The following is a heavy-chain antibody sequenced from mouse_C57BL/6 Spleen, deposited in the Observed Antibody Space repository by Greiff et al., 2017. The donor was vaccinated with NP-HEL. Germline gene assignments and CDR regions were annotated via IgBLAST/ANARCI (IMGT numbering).Heavy chain of an antibody. Sequence: VQLQQSGAELVKPGASVKLSCKASGYTFTSYWMHWVKQRPGQGLEWIGMIHPNSGSTNYNEKFKSKATLTVDKSSSTAYMQLSSLTSEDSAVYYCARRGLYDYDDGFAYWGQGTLVTVSA. CDR3: ARRGLYDYDDGFAY. D-gene: IGHD2-4*01. J-gene: IGHJ3*01. CDR2: IHPNSGST. CDR1: GYTFTSYW. V-gene: IGHV1-64*01.